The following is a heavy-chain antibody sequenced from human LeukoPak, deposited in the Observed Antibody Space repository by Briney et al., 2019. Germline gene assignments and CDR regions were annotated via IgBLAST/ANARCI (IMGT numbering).Heavy chain of an antibody. V-gene: IGHV4-39*07. CDR3: TREHGWYYFDY. CDR1: GDSISSTNYY. D-gene: IGHD6-19*01. Sequence: SETLSLTCTVSGDSISSTNYYWGWIRQPPGKGLEWIGSIYYSGTTNYNPSLKSRVTISVDKSKNQFSLRLSSVTAADTAVYHCTREHGWYYFDYWGQGTLVTVSS. CDR2: IYYSGTT. J-gene: IGHJ4*02.